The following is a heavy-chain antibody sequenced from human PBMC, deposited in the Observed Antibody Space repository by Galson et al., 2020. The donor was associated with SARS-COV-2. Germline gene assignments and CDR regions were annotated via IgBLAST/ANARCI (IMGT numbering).Heavy chain of an antibody. CDR1: GISVSDAW. D-gene: IGHD2-15*01. CDR2: IKSKTGGETT. V-gene: IGHV3-15*01. Sequence: GGSLRLSCAASGISVSDAWMTWVRQAPGKGLEWVGRIKSKTGGETTDYAAPVKGRFTISRDESKNTLLLQVSSLRTEDTALYFCATGHGGKQFPFDYWGQGTLVTVSS. J-gene: IGHJ4*02. CDR3: ATGHGGKQFPFDY.